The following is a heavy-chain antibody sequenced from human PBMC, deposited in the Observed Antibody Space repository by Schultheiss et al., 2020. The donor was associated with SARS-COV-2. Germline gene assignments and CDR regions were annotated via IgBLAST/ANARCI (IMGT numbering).Heavy chain of an antibody. V-gene: IGHV4-34*01. CDR2: INHSGST. D-gene: IGHD6-6*01. CDR3: ARKVRTIAARPRPFDY. J-gene: IGHJ4*02. CDR1: GGSISSYY. Sequence: SETLSLTCTVSGGSISSYYWSWIRQPPGKGLEWIGEINHSGSTNYNPSLKSRVTISVDTSKNQFSLKLSSMTAADTAVYYCARKVRTIAARPRPFDYWGQGTLVTVSS.